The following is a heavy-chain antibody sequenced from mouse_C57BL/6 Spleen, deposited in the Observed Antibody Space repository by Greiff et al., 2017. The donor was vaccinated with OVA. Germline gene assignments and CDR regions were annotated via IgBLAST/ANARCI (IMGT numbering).Heavy chain of an antibody. J-gene: IGHJ1*03. CDR3: TRNRGGSYGYFDV. CDR2: IDPETGGT. D-gene: IGHD1-1*01. CDR1: GYTFTDYE. V-gene: IGHV1-15*01. Sequence: VQLQQSGAELVRPGASVTLSCKASGYTFTDYEMHWVKQTPVHGLEWIGAIDPETGGTAYNQKFKGKAILTADKSSSTAYMELRSLTSEDSAVYYCTRNRGGSYGYFDVWGTGTTVTVSS.